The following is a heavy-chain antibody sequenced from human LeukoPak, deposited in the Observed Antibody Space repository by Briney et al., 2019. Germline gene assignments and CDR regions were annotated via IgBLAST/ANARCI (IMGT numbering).Heavy chain of an antibody. CDR3: ARWGWSDCGGDCYSGHAFDY. CDR1: GFTFGDYG. CDR2: INWNGGST. Sequence: GSLRLSCAASGFTFGDYGMSWVRQAPGKGLGWVSGINWNGGSTDYADSVKGRFTISRDNAKNSLYLQMNSLRAEDTALYYCARWGWSDCGGDCYSGHAFDYGGQGTLVTVS. V-gene: IGHV3-20*04. D-gene: IGHD2-21*02. J-gene: IGHJ4*02.